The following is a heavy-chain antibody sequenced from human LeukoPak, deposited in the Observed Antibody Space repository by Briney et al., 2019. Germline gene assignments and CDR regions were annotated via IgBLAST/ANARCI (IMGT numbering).Heavy chain of an antibody. D-gene: IGHD3-10*01. CDR3: ATTPKMVHYYGSGIDY. CDR2: IYYSGST. V-gene: IGHV4-39*01. J-gene: IGHJ4*02. Sequence: GSLRLSCAASGFTFSSYAMSWVRQPPGKGLEWIGSIYYSGSTYYNPSLKSRVTISVDTSKNQFSLKLSSVTAADTAVYYCATTPKMVHYYGSGIDYWGQGTLVTVSS. CDR1: GFTFSSYA.